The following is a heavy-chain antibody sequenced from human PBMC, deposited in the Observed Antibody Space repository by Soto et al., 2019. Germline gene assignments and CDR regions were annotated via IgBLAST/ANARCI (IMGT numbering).Heavy chain of an antibody. CDR3: AKRDQQC. CDR2: ISGSGGST. V-gene: IGHV3-23*01. J-gene: IGHJ4*02. Sequence: PGGSLRLSCAACGVTFSGFGMSGVRQGPGKGLEWVSAISGSGGSTYYADSVKGRFTISRDNSNNTLYLQMNRLRVEDTAVYYCAKRDQQCWGQGTLVTVSS. CDR1: GVTFSGFG. D-gene: IGHD6-19*01.